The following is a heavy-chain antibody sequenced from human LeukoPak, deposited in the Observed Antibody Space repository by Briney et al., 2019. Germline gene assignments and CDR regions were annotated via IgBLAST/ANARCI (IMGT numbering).Heavy chain of an antibody. D-gene: IGHD3-10*01. Sequence: GGSLRLSCAASGFTFSSYEMNWVRQAPGKGLEWVSYISSSGSTIYYADSVKGRFTISRDNAKNSLYLQMNSLRAEDTAVYYCAREYGDYFDYWGQGTLVTVSS. J-gene: IGHJ4*02. CDR2: ISSSGSTI. CDR3: AREYGDYFDY. CDR1: GFTFSSYE. V-gene: IGHV3-48*03.